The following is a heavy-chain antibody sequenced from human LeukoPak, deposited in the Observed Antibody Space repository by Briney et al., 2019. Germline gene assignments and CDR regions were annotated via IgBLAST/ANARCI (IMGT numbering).Heavy chain of an antibody. D-gene: IGHD1-26*01. CDR3: AKLVRRPFLFDY. CDR1: GFTFSSYA. Sequence: PGGSLRLSCAASGFTFSSYAMSWVRQAPGKGLEWFSAISGSGGSTYYADSVKGRFTISRDNSKNTLYLQMNSLRAEDTAVYYCAKLVRRPFLFDYWGQGTLVTVSS. CDR2: ISGSGGST. J-gene: IGHJ4*02. V-gene: IGHV3-23*01.